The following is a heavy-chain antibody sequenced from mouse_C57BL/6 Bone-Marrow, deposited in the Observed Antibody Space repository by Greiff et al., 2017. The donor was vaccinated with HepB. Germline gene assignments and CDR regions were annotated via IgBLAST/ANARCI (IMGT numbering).Heavy chain of an antibody. CDR2: IFPGSGST. CDR1: GYTFTDYY. CDR3: ARPPYYGSSSYAMDY. J-gene: IGHJ4*01. D-gene: IGHD1-1*01. Sequence: QVHVKQSGPELVKPGASVKISCKASGYTFTDYYINWVKQRPGQGLEWIGWIFPGSGSTYYNEKFKGKATLTVDKSSSTAYMLLSSLTSEDSAVYFCARPPYYGSSSYAMDYWGQGTSVTVSS. V-gene: IGHV1-75*01.